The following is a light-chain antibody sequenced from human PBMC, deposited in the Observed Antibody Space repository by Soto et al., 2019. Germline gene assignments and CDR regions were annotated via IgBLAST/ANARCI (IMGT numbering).Light chain of an antibody. J-gene: IGLJ2*01. CDR3: GTWDSSLSVVL. CDR1: YSNIGSNF. CDR2: DNS. V-gene: IGLV1-51*01. Sequence: QSVLTQPPSVSVAAGQKVTISCSGSYSNIGSNFVSWYQHFPGSAPRLLIYDNSQRPSGIPDRFSGSKSGSSATLGITGLQTGDEADYYCGTWDSSLSVVLFGGGTKLTVL.